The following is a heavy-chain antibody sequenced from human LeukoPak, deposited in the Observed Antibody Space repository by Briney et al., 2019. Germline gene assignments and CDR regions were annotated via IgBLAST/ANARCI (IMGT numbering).Heavy chain of an antibody. V-gene: IGHV4-39*01. D-gene: IGHD3-3*01. J-gene: IGHJ4*02. Sequence: ASETLSLTCTVSGGSISSSSYYWGWIRQPPGKGLEWIGSIYYSGSTYYNPSLKSRVTISVDTSKNQFSLKLSSVTAADTAVYYCASPYDFWSGYDYWAQGTLVTVSS. CDR1: GGSISSSSYY. CDR2: IYYSGST. CDR3: ASPYDFWSGYDY.